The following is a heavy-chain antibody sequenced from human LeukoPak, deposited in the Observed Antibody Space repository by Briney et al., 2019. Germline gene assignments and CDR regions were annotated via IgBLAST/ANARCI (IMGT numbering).Heavy chain of an antibody. J-gene: IGHJ6*03. CDR3: ARARGCSGGSCWYYYYMDV. Sequence: GGSLSLSFAASGFPFSSYAMSWVRPAPGKGLAWVSGINWNGGSTGYADSVKGRFTISRDNAKNSLYLQMNSLRAEDTALYHCARARGCSGGSCWYYYYMDVWGKGTTVTISS. CDR2: INWNGGST. CDR1: GFPFSSYA. D-gene: IGHD2-15*01. V-gene: IGHV3-20*02.